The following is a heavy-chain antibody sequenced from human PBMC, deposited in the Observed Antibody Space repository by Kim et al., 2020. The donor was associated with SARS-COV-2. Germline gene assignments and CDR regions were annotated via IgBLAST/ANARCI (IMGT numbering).Heavy chain of an antibody. D-gene: IGHD5-18*01. CDR1: GFTFSSYS. V-gene: IGHV3-21*01. CDR2: ISSSSSYI. Sequence: GGSLRLSCAASGFTFSSYSMNWVRQAPGKGLEWVSSISSSSSYIYYADSVKGRFTISRDNAKNSLYLQMNSLRAEDTAVYYCARPGGRSVQLWYFDYWGQGTLVTVSS. CDR3: ARPGGRSVQLWYFDY. J-gene: IGHJ4*02.